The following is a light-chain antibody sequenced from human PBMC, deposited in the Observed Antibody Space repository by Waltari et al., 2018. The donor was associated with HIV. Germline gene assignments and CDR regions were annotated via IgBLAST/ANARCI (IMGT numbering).Light chain of an antibody. Sequence: SYDLTPPPSLSVFPGQTARITCSGDALSTKFVFWYQQKPGQAPALVIYKDTERPSEIPERFSGSSSGTTVTLTISGVQAEDEADYYCQSVDSTDTLEVFGGGTKLTVL. V-gene: IGLV3-25*03. J-gene: IGLJ3*02. CDR2: KDT. CDR3: QSVDSTDTLEV. CDR1: ALSTKF.